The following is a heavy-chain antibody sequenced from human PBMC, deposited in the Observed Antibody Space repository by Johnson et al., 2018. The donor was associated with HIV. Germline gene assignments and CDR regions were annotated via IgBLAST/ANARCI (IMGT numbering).Heavy chain of an antibody. CDR3: ARRGGSGWSAFDI. D-gene: IGHD6-19*01. CDR1: GFTFDDYD. CDR2: IHWNAGNT. V-gene: IGHV3-20*04. J-gene: IGHJ3*02. Sequence: VQLVESGGGVVRPGRSLRLSCAASGFTFDDYDMTWVRQAPGKGLEWVSGIHWNAGNTGYVDSVKGRFTISRDNAKNSLYLQMNSLRAEDTALYYCARRGGSGWSAFDIWGQGTIVTVSS.